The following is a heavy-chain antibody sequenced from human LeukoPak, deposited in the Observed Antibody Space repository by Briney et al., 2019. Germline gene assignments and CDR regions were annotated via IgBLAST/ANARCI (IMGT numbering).Heavy chain of an antibody. V-gene: IGHV1-2*02. Sequence: ASVKVSCKASGYTFTGYYMHWVRQAPGQGLEWMGWINPNSGGTNYAQKFQGRVTMTRDTSISTAYMELSRLRSDDTAVYYCARPYCSSTSCLWYFDYWGQGTLVTVSS. D-gene: IGHD2-2*01. CDR1: GYTFTGYY. J-gene: IGHJ4*02. CDR2: INPNSGGT. CDR3: ARPYCSSTSCLWYFDY.